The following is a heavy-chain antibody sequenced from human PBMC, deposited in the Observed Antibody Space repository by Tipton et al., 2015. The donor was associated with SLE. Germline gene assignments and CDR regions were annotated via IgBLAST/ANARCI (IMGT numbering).Heavy chain of an antibody. CDR2: TYTRGRT. CDR1: GGSISSGSYY. V-gene: IGHV4-61*02. CDR3: ARAIAYQQLAPMDV. D-gene: IGHD6-13*01. Sequence: TLSLTCTVSGGSISSGSYYWSWIRQPAGKGLEWIGRTYTRGRTNNNPSLKSRLTISVDTSKNQFSLRLSSVTAADTAVYYCARAIAYQQLAPMDVWGKGPTVTVSS. J-gene: IGHJ6*03.